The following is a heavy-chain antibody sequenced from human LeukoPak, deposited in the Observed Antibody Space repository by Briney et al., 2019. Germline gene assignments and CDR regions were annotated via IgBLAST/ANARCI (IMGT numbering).Heavy chain of an antibody. J-gene: IGHJ3*01. CDR2: ISSGSTYI. CDR1: GFTFSSSS. Sequence: PGGSLRLSCTASGFTFSSSSMNWVRQAPGKGLQWVSSISSGSTYIYYADSVKGRFTISRDNTKNSLYLQMNSLRGEDTAVYYCARGDGATPPDAFDVWGQGTMVTVSS. V-gene: IGHV3-21*01. D-gene: IGHD3-10*01. CDR3: ARGDGATPPDAFDV.